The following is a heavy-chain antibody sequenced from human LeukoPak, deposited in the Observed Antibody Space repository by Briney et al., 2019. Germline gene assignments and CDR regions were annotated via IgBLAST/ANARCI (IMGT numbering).Heavy chain of an antibody. V-gene: IGHV3-53*01. Sequence: GGSLRLSCAASGFIFSSYAMHWVRQAPGKGLEWVSVIYSGGSTDYADSVKGRFTISRDNLKNTLYLQMNSLRAEDTAVYYCARGPAGYNWGQGTLVTFSS. CDR1: GFIFSSYA. J-gene: IGHJ4*02. D-gene: IGHD1-1*01. CDR3: ARGPAGYN. CDR2: IYSGGST.